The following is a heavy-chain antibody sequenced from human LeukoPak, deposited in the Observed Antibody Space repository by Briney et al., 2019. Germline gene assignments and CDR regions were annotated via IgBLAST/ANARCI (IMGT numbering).Heavy chain of an antibody. J-gene: IGHJ4*02. D-gene: IGHD3-10*01. Sequence: PSETLSLTCSVSGGSISSNNYYWAWIRQPPGRGLEWVGSVFYIANTYYNVSLRSRLTISVDTFKNLFSLNLRSVTAADTAIYYCARRGSFYPFDFWGQGILVTVSS. CDR3: ARRGSFYPFDF. V-gene: IGHV4-39*01. CDR2: VFYIANT. CDR1: GGSISSNNYY.